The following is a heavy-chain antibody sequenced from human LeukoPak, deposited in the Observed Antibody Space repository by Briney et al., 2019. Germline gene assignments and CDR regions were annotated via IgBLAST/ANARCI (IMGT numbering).Heavy chain of an antibody. CDR2: IYSGGST. CDR1: GFTVSSNY. V-gene: IGHV3-53*01. J-gene: IGHJ4*02. Sequence: PGGSLRLSCAASGFTVSSNYMSWVRQAPGKGLEWVSVIYSGGSTYYADSVKGRFTISRDNSKNTLYLQMNSLRAEDTAVYYCARQSSGWYKAPFDYWGQGTLVTVSS. D-gene: IGHD6-19*01. CDR3: ARQSSGWYKAPFDY.